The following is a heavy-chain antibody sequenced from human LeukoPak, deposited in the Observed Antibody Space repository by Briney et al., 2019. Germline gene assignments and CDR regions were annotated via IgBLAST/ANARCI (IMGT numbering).Heavy chain of an antibody. CDR3: ARAPPTIAVAGSAFDI. D-gene: IGHD6-19*01. V-gene: IGHV4-31*03. Sequence: PSETLSLTCTVSGGSISSGGYYWSWIRQHPGKGLEWIGYIYYSGSTYYNPSLKSRITISVDTSKNQFSLKMSSVTAADTAVYYCARAPPTIAVAGSAFDIWGQGTMVTVSS. J-gene: IGHJ3*02. CDR1: GGSISSGGYY. CDR2: IYYSGST.